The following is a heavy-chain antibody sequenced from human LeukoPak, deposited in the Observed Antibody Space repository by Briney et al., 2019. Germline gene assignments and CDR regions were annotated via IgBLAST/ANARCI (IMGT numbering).Heavy chain of an antibody. CDR1: GGSFSGYY. D-gene: IGHD6-13*01. Sequence: SETLSLTCAVYGGSFSGYYWSWIRQPPGKGLEGIGEINHSGSTNYNPSLKSRVTISVDTSKNQFSLKLSSVTAADTAVYYCARADYSRPLDYWGQGTLVTVSS. CDR3: ARADYSRPLDY. J-gene: IGHJ4*02. CDR2: INHSGST. V-gene: IGHV4-34*01.